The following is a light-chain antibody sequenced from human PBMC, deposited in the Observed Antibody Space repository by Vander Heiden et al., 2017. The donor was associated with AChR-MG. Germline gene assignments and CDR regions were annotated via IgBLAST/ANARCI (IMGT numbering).Light chain of an antibody. CDR3: QAWDSSTAV. CDR1: KLGDKY. CDR2: QDS. Sequence: SYDLTQPPPVSVSPGQTASITCSGDKLGDKYACWYQQKPGQSPVLVIYQDSKRPSGIPERFSGSNSGNTATLTISGTQAMDEADYYCQAWDSSTAVFGTGTKVTVL. J-gene: IGLJ1*01. V-gene: IGLV3-1*01.